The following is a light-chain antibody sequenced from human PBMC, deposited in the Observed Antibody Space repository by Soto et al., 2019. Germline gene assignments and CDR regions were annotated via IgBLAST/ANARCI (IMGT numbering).Light chain of an antibody. J-gene: IGKJ3*01. CDR3: QQYNNWPPFT. CDR1: QSVSSN. CDR2: GAS. V-gene: IGKV3-15*01. Sequence: EIVMTQSPATLSVSPGERATLSCRASQSVSSNLAWYQQKPGQAPRLLIYGASTRATGIPARFSGSGSGTEFTLTISSLQFEYFAVYYCQQYNNWPPFTFGPGTKVDIK.